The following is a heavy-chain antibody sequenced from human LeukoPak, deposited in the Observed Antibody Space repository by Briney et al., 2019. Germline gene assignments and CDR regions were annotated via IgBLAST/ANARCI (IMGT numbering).Heavy chain of an antibody. CDR3: ARGANYYDSSGYSATFDY. Sequence: PSETLSLTCTVSGGSISAYYWSWLRQPPGRGLEWIGYFYYSGSTNYNPSLRGRVTISVDTSKNQFSPKLSSVTAADTAVYYCARGANYYDSSGYSATFDYWGQGTLVTVSS. V-gene: IGHV4-59*01. J-gene: IGHJ4*02. CDR2: FYYSGST. CDR1: GGSISAYY. D-gene: IGHD3-22*01.